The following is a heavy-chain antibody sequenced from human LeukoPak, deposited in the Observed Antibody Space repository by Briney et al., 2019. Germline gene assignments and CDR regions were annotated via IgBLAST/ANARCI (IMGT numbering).Heavy chain of an antibody. CDR3: AKGNIEIYYYGMDV. CDR1: GGSISSSNW. J-gene: IGHJ6*02. Sequence: PSGTLSLTCAVSGGSISSSNWWSWVRQPPGKGLEWIGEIYHSGSTNYNPSLKSRVTISVDKSKNQFSLKLSSVTAADTAVYYCAKGNIEIYYYGMDVWGQGTTVTVSS. V-gene: IGHV4-4*02. CDR2: IYHSGST.